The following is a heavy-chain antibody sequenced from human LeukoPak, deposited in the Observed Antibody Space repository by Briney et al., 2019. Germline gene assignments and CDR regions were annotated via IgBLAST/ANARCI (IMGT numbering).Heavy chain of an antibody. CDR1: GGSISSGSYY. V-gene: IGHV4-61*02. J-gene: IGHJ4*02. D-gene: IGHD5-24*01. CDR3: AREMATPYFDY. CDR2: ISISGST. Sequence: SQTLSLTCTVSGGSISSGSYYWSWIRQPAGKGLEWIGRISISGSTNYNPSLRSQVTMSVDTSKNQFSLKLSSVTAADTAVYYCAREMATPYFDYWGQGTLVTVSS.